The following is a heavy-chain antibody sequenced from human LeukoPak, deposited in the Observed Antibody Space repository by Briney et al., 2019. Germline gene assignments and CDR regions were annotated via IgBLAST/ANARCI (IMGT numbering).Heavy chain of an antibody. CDR2: IYHSGST. V-gene: IGHV4-4*02. J-gene: IGHJ6*02. D-gene: IGHD3-10*01. CDR3: ARDGSGSPYYYYYGMDV. Sequence: PSETLSLTCAVSGGSISSSNWWSWVRQPPGKGLEWIGEIYHSGSTNYNPSLKSRVTISVDKSKNQFSLKLSSVTAADTAVYYCARDGSGSPYYYYYGMDVWGQGTTVTVSS. CDR1: GGSISSSNW.